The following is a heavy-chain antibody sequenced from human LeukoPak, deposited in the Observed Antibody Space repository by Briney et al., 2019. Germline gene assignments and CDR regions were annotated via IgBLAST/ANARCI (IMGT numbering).Heavy chain of an antibody. CDR1: GYTFTGYY. CDR2: INPHSGGT. D-gene: IGHD2-15*01. J-gene: IGHJ3*02. Sequence: ASVNVSCKASGYTFTGYYMHWVRQAPGQGLEWMGWINPHSGGTNYAQKFQGWVTMTRDTSISTAYMELSRLRSDDTAVYYCARATLGYCSGGSCGAFDIWGQGTMVTVSS. CDR3: ARATLGYCSGGSCGAFDI. V-gene: IGHV1-2*04.